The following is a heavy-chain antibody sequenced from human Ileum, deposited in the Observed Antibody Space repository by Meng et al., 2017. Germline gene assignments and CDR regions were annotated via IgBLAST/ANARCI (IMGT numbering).Heavy chain of an antibody. V-gene: IGHV1-18*01. Sequence: QVQLVKSGAEVKKPGASVKVSCKASGYTFTTYDISWVLQAPGQGLEWMGWMNTDKGTTNYAQKFQGRVTMTRDTSTSTAYMELRSLISDDTAVYYCAREGDYNGCDYWGQGTLVTVSS. CDR1: GYTFTTYD. D-gene: IGHD4-17*01. CDR3: AREGDYNGCDY. CDR2: MNTDKGTT. J-gene: IGHJ4*02.